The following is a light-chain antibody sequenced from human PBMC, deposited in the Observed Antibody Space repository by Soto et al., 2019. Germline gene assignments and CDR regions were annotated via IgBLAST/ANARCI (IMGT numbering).Light chain of an antibody. J-gene: IGKJ1*01. CDR2: DAS. CDR1: QNIRGW. V-gene: IGKV1-5*01. CDR3: QQYNSNSWT. Sequence: DIRMTQSPSTLSTSVGDRVTITCRASQNIRGWLAWYQQKPGKAPKLLIYDASTLESGVPSRFSGSGSGTEFTLTISSLQPDDFATYYCQQYNSNSWTFGQGTTVAIK.